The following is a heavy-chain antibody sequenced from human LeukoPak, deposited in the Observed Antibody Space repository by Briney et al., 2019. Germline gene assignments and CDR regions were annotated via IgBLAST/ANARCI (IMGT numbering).Heavy chain of an antibody. CDR3: AREARVLRFLEWLPYH. Sequence: ASVKVSCKASGYTFTSYAMNWVRQAPGQGLEWMGWINTNTGNPTYAQGFTGRFVFSLDTSVSTAYLQISSLKAEDTAVYYCAREARVLRFLEWLPYHWGQGTLVTVSS. V-gene: IGHV7-4-1*02. CDR2: INTNTGNP. J-gene: IGHJ5*02. CDR1: GYTFTSYA. D-gene: IGHD3-3*01.